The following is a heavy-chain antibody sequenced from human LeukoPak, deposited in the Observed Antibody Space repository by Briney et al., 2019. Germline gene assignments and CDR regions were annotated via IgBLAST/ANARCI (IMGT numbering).Heavy chain of an antibody. CDR3: ARVGIFGVVTLFDY. J-gene: IGHJ4*02. CDR1: GFTFDDYG. D-gene: IGHD3-3*01. V-gene: IGHV3-21*01. CDR2: ISSSSSYI. Sequence: GGSLRLSCAASGFTFDDYGMSWVRQAPGKGLEWVSSISSSSSYIYYADSVKGRFTISRDNAKNSLYLQMNSLRAEDTAVYYCARVGIFGVVTLFDYWGQGTLVTVSS.